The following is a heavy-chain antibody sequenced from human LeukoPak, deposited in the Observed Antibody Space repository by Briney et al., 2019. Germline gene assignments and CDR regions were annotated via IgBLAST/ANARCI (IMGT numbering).Heavy chain of an antibody. CDR3: AKDAARIAVAGTYFDY. CDR2: ISYDGSNK. V-gene: IGHV3-30-3*01. Sequence: QPGGSLRLSCAASGFTFSSYAMHWVRQAPGKGLEWVAVISYDGSNKYYADSVKGRFTISRDNSKNTLYLQMNSLRAEDTAVYYCAKDAARIAVAGTYFDYWGQGTLVTVS. CDR1: GFTFSSYA. J-gene: IGHJ4*02. D-gene: IGHD6-19*01.